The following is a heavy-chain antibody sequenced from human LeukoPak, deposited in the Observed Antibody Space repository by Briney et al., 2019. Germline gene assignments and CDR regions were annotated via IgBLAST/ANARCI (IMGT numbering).Heavy chain of an antibody. V-gene: IGHV3-66*02. CDR3: ARMSIATRPGWSDP. D-gene: IGHD6-6*01. J-gene: IGHJ5*02. CDR2: IYSGGST. Sequence: PGGSLRLSCAASGFTVTSNYMTWVRQAPGKGLEWVSVIYSGGSTYYADSVKGRFTISRDNSKNTLYLQMNSLKTEDTAVYYCARMSIATRPGWSDPWGQGTLVTVSS. CDR1: GFTVTSNY.